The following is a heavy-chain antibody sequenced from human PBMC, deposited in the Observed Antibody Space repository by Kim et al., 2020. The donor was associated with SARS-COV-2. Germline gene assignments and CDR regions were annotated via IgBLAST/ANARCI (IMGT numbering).Heavy chain of an antibody. J-gene: IGHJ3*01. Sequence: PCLNSRVNISVDTSKNQFSLELSSVSAADTAVYYCGRAYQWLVRGAGAFDFWGQGTMVTVSS. D-gene: IGHD6-19*01. V-gene: IGHV4-31*02. CDR3: GRAYQWLVRGAGAFDF.